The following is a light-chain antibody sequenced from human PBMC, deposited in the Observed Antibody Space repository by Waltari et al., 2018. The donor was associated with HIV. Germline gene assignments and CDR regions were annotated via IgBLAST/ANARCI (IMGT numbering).Light chain of an antibody. J-gene: IGLJ6*01. V-gene: IGLV1-47*01. Sequence: QSVLTPPPSASGTPGQTVTISCSGSNSTLGNNYVYCYQQFSGIPPQLLIFRNDQRPSGVPDRFSGSKSGTSASLAVSGLRSEDEADYFCSSSDDSLRQYVFGGGTRLTV. CDR3: SSSDDSLRQYV. CDR2: RND. CDR1: NSTLGNNY.